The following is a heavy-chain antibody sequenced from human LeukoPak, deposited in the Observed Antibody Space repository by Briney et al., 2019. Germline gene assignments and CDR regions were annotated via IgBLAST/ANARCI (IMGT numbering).Heavy chain of an antibody. CDR2: IISSGART. D-gene: IGHD3-10*02. V-gene: IGHV3-23*01. J-gene: IGHJ6*04. CDR1: GFTFTNYG. CDR3: AELGITMIGGV. Sequence: PGGSLRLSCAASGFTFTNYGMNWVRQAPGKGLEWVSGIISSGARTYYADSVKGRFSISRENSKNTLYLQMNSLRAEDTAVYYCAELGITMIGGVWGKGTTVTISS.